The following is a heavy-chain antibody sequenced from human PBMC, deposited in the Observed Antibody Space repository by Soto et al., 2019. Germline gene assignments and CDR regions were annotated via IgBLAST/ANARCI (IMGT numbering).Heavy chain of an antibody. CDR2: ISRSGDST. Sequence: GGSLRLSCAASGFTFSSYAMSWVRQAPGKGLEWVSAISRSGDSTYYADSVKGRFTISRDNSKNTLYLQMNSLRAEDTAVYYCVKLPGPYLVGTTMYFDYWGQGTLVPVYS. D-gene: IGHD1-26*01. CDR1: GFTFSSYA. CDR3: VKLPGPYLVGTTMYFDY. J-gene: IGHJ4*02. V-gene: IGHV3-23*01.